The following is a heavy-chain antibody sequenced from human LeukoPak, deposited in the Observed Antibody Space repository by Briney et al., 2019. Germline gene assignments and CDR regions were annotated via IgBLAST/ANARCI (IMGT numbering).Heavy chain of an antibody. D-gene: IGHD6-19*01. CDR1: GGTLSSYT. CDR2: IIPILGIA. V-gene: IGHV1-69*02. J-gene: IGHJ3*02. CDR3: ATRIAVAGDRAFDN. Sequence: ASVPVSCKASGGTLSSYTISWVRQAPGQGLEGMGRIIPILGIANYAQKFQGRVTITADKSTSTAYMELSSLRSEDTAVYYCATRIAVAGDRAFDNWGQGTMVTVSS.